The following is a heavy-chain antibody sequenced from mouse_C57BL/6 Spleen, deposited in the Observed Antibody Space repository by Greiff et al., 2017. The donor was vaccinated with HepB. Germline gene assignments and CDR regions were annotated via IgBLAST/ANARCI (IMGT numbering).Heavy chain of an antibody. CDR1: GYTFTSYW. CDR3: ARSSTYYGSSYEGY. D-gene: IGHD1-1*01. J-gene: IGHJ2*01. V-gene: IGHV1-55*01. CDR2: IYPGSGST. Sequence: VQLQQSGAELVKPGASVKMSCKASGYTFTSYWITWVKQRPGQGLEWIGDIYPGSGSTNYNEKFKSKATLTVDTSSSTAYMQLSSLTSEDSAVYYCARSSTYYGSSYEGYWGQGTTLTVSS.